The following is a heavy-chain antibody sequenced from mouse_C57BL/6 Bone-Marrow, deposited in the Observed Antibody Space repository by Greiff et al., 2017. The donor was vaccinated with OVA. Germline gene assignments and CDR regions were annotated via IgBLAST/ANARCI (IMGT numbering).Heavy chain of an antibody. CDR2: IYPGDGDT. D-gene: IGHD4-1*01. V-gene: IGHV1-82*01. J-gene: IGHJ3*01. CDR1: GYAFSSSW. Sequence: QVQLKQSGPELVKPGASVKISCKASGYAFSSSWMNWVKQRPGKGLEWIGRIYPGDGDTNYNGKFKGKATLTADKSSSTAYMQLSSLTSEDSAVYFCARSWESWFAYWGQGTLVTVSA. CDR3: ARSWESWFAY.